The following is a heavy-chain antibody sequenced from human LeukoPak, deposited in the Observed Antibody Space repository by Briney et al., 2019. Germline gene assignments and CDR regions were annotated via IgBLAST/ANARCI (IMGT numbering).Heavy chain of an antibody. CDR1: GGSISSNSYY. D-gene: IGHD3-10*01. Sequence: SETLSLTCTVSGGSISSNSYYWGWIRQPPGKGLEWIGSIYYSGSTYYNPSLKSRVTISVDTSKNQFSLKLSSVTAADTAVYYCARTRYYYNSRSYGAPYYFDYWGQGTLVTVSS. J-gene: IGHJ4*02. CDR3: ARTRYYYNSRSYGAPYYFDY. CDR2: IYYSGST. V-gene: IGHV4-39*01.